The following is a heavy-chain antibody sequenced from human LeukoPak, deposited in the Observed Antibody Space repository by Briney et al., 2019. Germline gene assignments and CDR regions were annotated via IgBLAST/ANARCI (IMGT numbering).Heavy chain of an antibody. V-gene: IGHV4-34*01. D-gene: IGHD3-22*01. Sequence: SETLSLTRAVYGGSFSGYYWSWIRQPPGKGLEWIGEINHRGSTNYNPSLKSRVTISLDTSKNQFSLKLSSVTAADTAVYYCARHNYDSSGYPGDYYYYMDVWGKGTTVTVSS. CDR2: INHRGST. CDR3: ARHNYDSSGYPGDYYYYMDV. J-gene: IGHJ6*03. CDR1: GGSFSGYY.